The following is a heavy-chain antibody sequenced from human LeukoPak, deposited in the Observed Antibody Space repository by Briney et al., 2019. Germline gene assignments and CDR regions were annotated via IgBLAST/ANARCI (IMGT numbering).Heavy chain of an antibody. J-gene: IGHJ4*02. CDR2: INPNSGGT. Sequence: ASVKASCKASGYTFTGHFMHWVRQAPGQGLEWMGWINPNSGGTYYAQKFQGRVTMTRDTSISTAYMEMSRLRSDDTAVYYCARETGRRVFYDSSGYLHFWGQGTLVAVSS. CDR1: GYTFTGHF. D-gene: IGHD3-22*01. V-gene: IGHV1-2*02. CDR3: ARETGRRVFYDSSGYLHF.